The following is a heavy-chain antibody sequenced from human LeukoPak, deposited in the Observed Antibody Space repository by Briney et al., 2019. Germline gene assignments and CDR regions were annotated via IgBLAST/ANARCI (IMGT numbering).Heavy chain of an antibody. V-gene: IGHV3-7*05. D-gene: IGHD3-10*01. CDR2: IKQDGSEK. CDR1: GFTFSSYW. CDR3: AKIGVIGNWYYDV. J-gene: IGHJ2*01. Sequence: GGSLRLSYAASGFTFSSYWMNWVRQAPGKGLEWVANIKQDGSEKYYVDSVKGRFTISRDNAKNSLYLQMNSLRAGDTAIYHCAKIGVIGNWYYDVWGRGTLVTVSS.